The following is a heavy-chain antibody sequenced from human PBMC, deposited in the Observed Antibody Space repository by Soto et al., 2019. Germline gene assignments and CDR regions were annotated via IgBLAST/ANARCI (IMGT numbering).Heavy chain of an antibody. CDR1: GFTFSSYG. CDR3: AKSASSLYSSGSYGS. D-gene: IGHD6-19*01. CDR2: ISYDGSNK. V-gene: IGHV3-30*18. J-gene: IGHJ5*02. Sequence: QVQLVESGGGVVQPGRSLRLSCAASGFTFSSYGMHWVRQAPGKGLEWVAVISYDGSNKYYADSVKGRFTISRDNSKNTLYMQMSSLRAEDTAVYYCAKSASSLYSSGSYGSWGQGTLVTVSS.